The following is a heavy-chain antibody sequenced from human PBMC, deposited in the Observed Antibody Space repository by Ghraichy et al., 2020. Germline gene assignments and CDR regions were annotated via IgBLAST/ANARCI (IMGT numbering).Heavy chain of an antibody. CDR1: GIAFSNAW. CDR2: IRSQDENGRT. Sequence: GGSLRLSCAVSGIAFSNAWIIWVRQAPGMGLEWVGRIRSQDENGRTDYAEPVRGRFTISRDDSKNMVYLQMNSLKTEDTGRYYCSTHWDGSMVDVGNWGQGTVVTVSS. V-gene: IGHV3-15*01. CDR3: STHWDGSMVDVGN. J-gene: IGHJ4*02. D-gene: IGHD3-10*01.